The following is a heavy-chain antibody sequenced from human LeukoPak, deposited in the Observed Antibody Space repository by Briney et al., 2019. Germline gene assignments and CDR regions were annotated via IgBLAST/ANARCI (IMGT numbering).Heavy chain of an antibody. CDR2: IYYGGNT. D-gene: IGHD5-12*01. V-gene: IGHV4-31*03. CDR3: ASGGALVATLAY. CDR1: GGCISSGDYF. Sequence: PSETLSLTCTVSGGCISSGDYFWRWIRQHPGKGLEWIGYIYYGGNTYYNPSLESRFTISLDTSKNKFSLKLSSVTAADTAVYYCASGGALVATLAYWGQGILVTVSS. J-gene: IGHJ4*02.